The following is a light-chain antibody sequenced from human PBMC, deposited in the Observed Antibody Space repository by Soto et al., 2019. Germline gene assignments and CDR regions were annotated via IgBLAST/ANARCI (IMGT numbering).Light chain of an antibody. V-gene: IGKV1D-12*01. CDR1: RGISSW. CDR3: HQANSFPYT. Sequence: DIQMTQSPSSVSESVGDRVIITCRASRGISSWLAWYQHKPGKPPKLLIYAASNLQSGVTSRFSGSGSGTDFTLTISSLQPEDFATYYCHQANSFPYTFGQGPRLEIQ. CDR2: AAS. J-gene: IGKJ2*01.